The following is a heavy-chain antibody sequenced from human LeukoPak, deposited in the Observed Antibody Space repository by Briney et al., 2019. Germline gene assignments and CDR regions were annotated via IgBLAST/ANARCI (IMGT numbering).Heavy chain of an antibody. D-gene: IGHD2/OR15-2a*01. CDR1: GFTFDDYA. CDR2: ISWNSGSI. J-gene: IGHJ6*02. V-gene: IGHV3-9*01. CDR3: ARIPYYYYGMDV. Sequence: GGSLRLSCAASGFTFDDYAMHWVRQAPGKGLEWVSGISWNSGSIGYADSVKGRLTISRDNAKNSLYLQMNSLRAEDTALYYCARIPYYYYGMDVWGQGTTVTVSS.